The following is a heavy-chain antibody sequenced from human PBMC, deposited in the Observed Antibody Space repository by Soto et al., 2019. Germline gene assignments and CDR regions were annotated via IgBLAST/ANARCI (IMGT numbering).Heavy chain of an antibody. CDR3: ARGGSSGYYPYYFDY. Sequence: SETLSLTCTVSGGSISSYYWSWIRQPPGKGLEWIGYIYYSGSTNYNPSLKSRVTISVDTSKNQFSLKLSSVTAADTAVYYFARGGSSGYYPYYFDYWGQGTLVTVSS. J-gene: IGHJ4*02. V-gene: IGHV4-59*01. CDR2: IYYSGST. D-gene: IGHD3-22*01. CDR1: GGSISSYY.